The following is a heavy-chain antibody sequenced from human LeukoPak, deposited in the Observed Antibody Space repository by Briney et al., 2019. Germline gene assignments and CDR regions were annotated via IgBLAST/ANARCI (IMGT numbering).Heavy chain of an antibody. V-gene: IGHV3-48*03. D-gene: IGHD6-19*01. CDR1: GFTFSSYA. Sequence: GGSLRLSCAASGFTFSSYAMRWVRQATGKGLEWVSYISSSGSTIYYADSVKGRFTISRDNAKNSLYLQMNSLRAEDTAVYYCARDVWASGWYLTLLAYWGQGTLVTVSS. CDR3: ARDVWASGWYLTLLAY. CDR2: ISSSGSTI. J-gene: IGHJ4*02.